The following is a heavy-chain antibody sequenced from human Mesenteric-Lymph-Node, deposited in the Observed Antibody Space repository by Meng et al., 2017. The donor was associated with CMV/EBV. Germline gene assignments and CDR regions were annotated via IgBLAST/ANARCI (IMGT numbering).Heavy chain of an antibody. Sequence: SLKISCAASGFTFDDYAMHWVRQAPGKGLEWVSGISWNSGSIGYADSVKGRFTISRDNSKNTLYLQMNSLRAEDTAVYYCAKGYYIYYYGMDVWGQGTTVTVSS. J-gene: IGHJ6*02. V-gene: IGHV3-9*01. CDR3: AKGYYIYYYGMDV. CDR2: ISWNSGSI. D-gene: IGHD1-26*01. CDR1: GFTFDDYA.